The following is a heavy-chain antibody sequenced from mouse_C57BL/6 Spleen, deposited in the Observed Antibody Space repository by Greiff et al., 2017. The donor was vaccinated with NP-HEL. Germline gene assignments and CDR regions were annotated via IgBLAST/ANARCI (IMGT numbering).Heavy chain of an antibody. CDR2: ISDGGSYT. Sequence: EVKLVESGGGLVKPGGSLKLSCAASGFTFSSYAMSWVRQTPEKRLEWVATISDGGSYTYYPDDVKGRFTISRDNAKNNLYLQMSHLKSEDTAMYYCARGTDGYGAMDYWGQGTSVTVSS. D-gene: IGHD2-3*01. CDR3: ARGTDGYGAMDY. V-gene: IGHV5-4*03. J-gene: IGHJ4*01. CDR1: GFTFSSYA.